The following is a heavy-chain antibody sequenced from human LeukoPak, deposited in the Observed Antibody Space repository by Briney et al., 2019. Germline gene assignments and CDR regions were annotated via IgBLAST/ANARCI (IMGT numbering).Heavy chain of an antibody. V-gene: IGHV3-30*02. CDR3: AKDNRGGYPSPYYFDY. CDR1: GFTFSSYG. J-gene: IGHJ4*02. CDR2: IRYDGSNK. D-gene: IGHD3-16*01. Sequence: GGSLRLSCAASGFTFSSYGMHWVRQAPGKGLEWVAFIRYDGSNKYYADSVKGRFTISRDNSKNTLYLQMNSLRAEDTAVYYCAKDNRGGYPSPYYFDYWGQGTLVTVSS.